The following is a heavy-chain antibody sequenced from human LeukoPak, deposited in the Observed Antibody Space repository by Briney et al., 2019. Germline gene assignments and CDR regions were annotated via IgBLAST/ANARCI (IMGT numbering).Heavy chain of an antibody. CDR2: IIPIFGTA. CDR1: GGTFSSYA. V-gene: IGHV1-69*06. CDR3: ARVVLLWFGESTYYYYGMDV. J-gene: IGHJ6*04. D-gene: IGHD3-10*01. Sequence: SVKVSCKASGGTFSSYAISWVRQAPGQALEWMGGIIPIFGTANYAQKFQGRVTITADKSTSTAYMELSSLRSEDTAVYYCARVVLLWFGESTYYYYGMDVWGKGTTVTVSS.